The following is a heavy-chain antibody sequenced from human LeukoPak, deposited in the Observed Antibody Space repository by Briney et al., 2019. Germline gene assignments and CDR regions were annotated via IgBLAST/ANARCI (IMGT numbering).Heavy chain of an antibody. D-gene: IGHD1-26*01. J-gene: IGHJ4*02. V-gene: IGHV1-18*01. CDR2: ISPYNGNT. Sequence: ASVKVSCKASGYTFINYGITWVRQAPGQGLVWMGWISPYNGNTKYLQKFQGRVTMTTDTSTSTASMEVRSLRSDDTAVYYCAREESIGRYQFLHEYWGQETLVTVSS. CDR1: GYTFINYG. CDR3: AREESIGRYQFLHEY.